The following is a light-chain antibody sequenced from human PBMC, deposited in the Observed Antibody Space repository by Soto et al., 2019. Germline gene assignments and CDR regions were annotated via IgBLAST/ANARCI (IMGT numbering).Light chain of an antibody. J-gene: IGKJ1*01. CDR1: QSISSSS. CDR2: HTS. CDR3: QQYDSFSVT. Sequence: EVVMTQSPATLSVSPGERATLSCRASQSISSSSLAWYQQEPGRAPRLLIYHTSSRATGIPDRFSGSGSGTEFTLTISSLQPEDFATYYCQQYDSFSVTFGQGTKVDIK. V-gene: IGKV3-20*01.